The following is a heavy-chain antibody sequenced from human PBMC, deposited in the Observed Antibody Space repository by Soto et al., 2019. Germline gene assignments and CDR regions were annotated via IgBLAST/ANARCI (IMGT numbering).Heavy chain of an antibody. CDR3: ARHLYYYGSGSYGVDY. CDR1: GGSISSSSYY. CDR2: IYYSGST. J-gene: IGHJ4*02. D-gene: IGHD3-10*01. V-gene: IGHV4-39*01. Sequence: QLQLQESGPGLVKPSETLSLTCTVSGGSISSSSYYWGWIRQPPGKGLEWIGSIYYSGSTYYNPSLKSRVTISVDTSKNQFSLKLSSVTAADTAVYYCARHLYYYGSGSYGVDYWGQGTLVTVSS.